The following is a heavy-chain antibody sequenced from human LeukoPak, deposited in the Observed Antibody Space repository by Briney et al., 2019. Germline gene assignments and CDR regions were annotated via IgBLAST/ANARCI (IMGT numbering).Heavy chain of an antibody. V-gene: IGHV3-30-3*02. J-gene: IGHJ4*02. D-gene: IGHD2-15*01. CDR1: GFTFSSYA. CDR2: LSYDGSNK. Sequence: PGGSLRLSCAASGFTFSSYAMHWVRQAPGKGLEWVAVLSYDGSNKYYADSVQGRFTISRDNSKSTLCLQMNSLRAEDTAEYYCAKQLGYCSDGSCYFPYWGQGTLVTVSS. CDR3: AKQLGYCSDGSCYFPY.